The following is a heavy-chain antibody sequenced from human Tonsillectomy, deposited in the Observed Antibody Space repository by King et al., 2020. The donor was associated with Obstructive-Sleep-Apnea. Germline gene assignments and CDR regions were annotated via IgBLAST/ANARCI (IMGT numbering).Heavy chain of an antibody. J-gene: IGHJ6*02. CDR2: IIPVPDVV. V-gene: IGHV1-69*04. CDR3: AGTPTPVPDPDSSLWEHFFCYALDV. Sequence: QLVQSGAEVRKPGSSVTVSCKASGGTFSNFALSWVRQAPGQGLEWMGGIIPVPDVVRLAQKFQDRITITADKSTSTAYMELDGLTKEDTAVYYCAGTPTPVPDPDSSLWEHFFCYALDVWGQGTPVTISS. CDR1: GGTFSNFA. D-gene: IGHD1-26*01.